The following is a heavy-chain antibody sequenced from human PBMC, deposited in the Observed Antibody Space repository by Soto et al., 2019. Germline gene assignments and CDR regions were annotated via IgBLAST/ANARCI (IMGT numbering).Heavy chain of an antibody. CDR3: ARDGYCISTSCRHYDYYGMDV. J-gene: IGHJ6*02. Sequence: GASVKVSCKASGGTFSSYAISWVRQAPGQGLEWMGGIIPIFGTANYAQKFQGRVTITTDTSTSTAYMELRSLRSDDTAVYYCARDGYCISTSCRHYDYYGMDVWGQGTTVTVSS. V-gene: IGHV1-69*05. CDR2: IIPIFGTA. D-gene: IGHD2-2*03. CDR1: GGTFSSYA.